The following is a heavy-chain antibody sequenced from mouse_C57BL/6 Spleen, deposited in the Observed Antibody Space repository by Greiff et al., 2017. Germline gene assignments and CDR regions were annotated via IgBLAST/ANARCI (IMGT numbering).Heavy chain of an antibody. D-gene: IGHD1-1*01. CDR3: ASAGSSPWYFDV. CDR1: GYTFTSYR. CDR2: IDPSDSYT. J-gene: IGHJ1*03. Sequence: QVQLQQPGAEIVKPGASVKLSCKASGYTFTSYRMQWVKQRPGQGLEWIGEIDPSDSYTNYNQKFKGKATLTVDTSSSTAYMQRSSLTSEDSAVYYCASAGSSPWYFDVWGTGTTVTVSS. V-gene: IGHV1-50*01.